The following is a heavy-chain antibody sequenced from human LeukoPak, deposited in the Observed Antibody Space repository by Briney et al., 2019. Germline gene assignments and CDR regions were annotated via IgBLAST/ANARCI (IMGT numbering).Heavy chain of an antibody. J-gene: IGHJ4*02. CDR3: ARAVAYGIDTGYFDY. CDR1: DGSINSFY. D-gene: IGHD2-8*02. CDR2: IYYSGST. Sequence: SETLSLTCTVSDGSINSFYWSWIRQPPGKGLEWIGYIYYSGSTNYNPSLKSRVTISVDTSKNQFSLNLNSVPAADTAVYYCARAVAYGIDTGYFDYWGQGTLVTVSS. V-gene: IGHV4-59*01.